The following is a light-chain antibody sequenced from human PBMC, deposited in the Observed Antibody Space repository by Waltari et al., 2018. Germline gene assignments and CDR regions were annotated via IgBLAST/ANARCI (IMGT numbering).Light chain of an antibody. J-gene: IGKJ2*01. Sequence: DIQLTQSPSSLSASVADRVIITCRASQSIRTYLNWYQHKPGKAPKLLIYGASTLQNGVPSRFSGAGSGTDFSLTISDLQPEDVATYYCQQSHSFGQGTKLDI. V-gene: IGKV1-39*01. CDR2: GAS. CDR1: QSIRTY. CDR3: QQSHS.